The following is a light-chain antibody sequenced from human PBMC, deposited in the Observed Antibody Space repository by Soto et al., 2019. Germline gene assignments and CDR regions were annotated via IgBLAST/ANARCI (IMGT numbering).Light chain of an antibody. Sequence: DTQLTQSPSSVSASVGDGVTISCRASEDFSIWLAWYQQKPGKAAKLLIYAASSLQSGVPSRFSGSGAGTYFTLTISRLHPEYFATYYCQQANNFPPFGGGTKVEMK. V-gene: IGKV1-12*01. CDR2: AAS. CDR1: EDFSIW. J-gene: IGKJ4*01. CDR3: QQANNFPP.